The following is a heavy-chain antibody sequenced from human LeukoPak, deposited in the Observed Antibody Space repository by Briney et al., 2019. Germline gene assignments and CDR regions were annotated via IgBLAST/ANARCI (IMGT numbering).Heavy chain of an antibody. CDR1: GFTFSNYA. D-gene: IGHD2-21*01. Sequence: QPGGPLRLSCAASGFTFSNYAMSWVRQAPGKGLEWVSGISGSGANTYHADSVKGRFTISRDNSKNTLYVQMNSLRAEDTAVYYCATEKGDSPDYWGQGTLVTVSS. J-gene: IGHJ4*02. CDR3: ATEKGDSPDY. CDR2: ISGSGANT. V-gene: IGHV3-23*01.